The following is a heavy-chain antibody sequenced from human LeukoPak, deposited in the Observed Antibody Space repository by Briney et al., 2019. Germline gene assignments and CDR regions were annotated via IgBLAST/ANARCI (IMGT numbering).Heavy chain of an antibody. J-gene: IGHJ3*02. V-gene: IGHV3-23*01. CDR1: GFTFSSYA. D-gene: IGHD2-21*01. CDR3: ARDRRVGGWGGAFDM. Sequence: PGGSLRLSCAASGFTFSSYAMSWVRQAPGKGLEWVSSISGSGGRTYYADSVKGRFTISRDNSKNTLYLQMNSLRAEDTAVYYCARDRRVGGWGGAFDMWGHGTQVTVSS. CDR2: ISGSGGRT.